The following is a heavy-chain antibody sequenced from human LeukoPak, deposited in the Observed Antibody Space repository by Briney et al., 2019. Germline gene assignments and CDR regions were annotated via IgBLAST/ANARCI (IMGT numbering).Heavy chain of an antibody. V-gene: IGHV5-51*01. Sequence: GESLKISCKGSGYSFTSYWIGWVRQMPGKGLEWMGIIYPRDSDTRYSPSFQGQVTISADKSISTAYLQWSSLKASDTAMYYCAKHEGPRYCSGGSCFEFDYWGQGTLVTVSS. CDR1: GYSFTSYW. CDR2: IYPRDSDT. D-gene: IGHD2-15*01. J-gene: IGHJ4*02. CDR3: AKHEGPRYCSGGSCFEFDY.